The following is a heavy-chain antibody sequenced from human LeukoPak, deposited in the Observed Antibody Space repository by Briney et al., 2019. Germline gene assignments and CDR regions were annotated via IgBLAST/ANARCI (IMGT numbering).Heavy chain of an antibody. J-gene: IGHJ4*02. CDR2: MYYSGST. V-gene: IGHV4-39*01. D-gene: IGHD4-17*01. Sequence: PSETLSLTCTVSGGSISSSSYYWGWIPQPPGKGLERIGSMYYSGSTYYNPALKSRVNISVDTSKNQFSLKLSSVTAADTTVYYCARHKDMGTTLTPFDYWGQGTLVTVSS. CDR3: ARHKDMGTTLTPFDY. CDR1: GGSISSSSYY.